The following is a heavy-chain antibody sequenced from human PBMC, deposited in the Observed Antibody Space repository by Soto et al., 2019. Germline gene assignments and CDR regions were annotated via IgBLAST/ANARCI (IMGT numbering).Heavy chain of an antibody. J-gene: IGHJ4*02. CDR1: GFTFSSYW. V-gene: IGHV3-74*01. CDR3: VRYPRSVGGSYRPDY. D-gene: IGHD3-16*02. CDR2: INSDGSIT. Sequence: EVQLVESGGGLVQPGGSLRLTCAASGFTFSSYWMNWVRQVPEKGLVWVSRINSDGSITNYAAAVKGRFTISRDNVKHTLYRQMNSLRAEYTAVYYCVRYPRSVGGSYRPDYWGQGTLVTVSS.